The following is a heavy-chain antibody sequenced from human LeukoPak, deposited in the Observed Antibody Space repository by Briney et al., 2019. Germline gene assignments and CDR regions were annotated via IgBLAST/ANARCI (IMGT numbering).Heavy chain of an antibody. D-gene: IGHD4/OR15-4a*01. CDR2: IFTSGST. J-gene: IGHJ5*02. CDR3: SRGGANDL. Sequence: SETLSLTCTVSGGSISSDYWSWIRHPAGKGLEWIGRIFTSGSTSYNPSLKSPVTMSLDPSKNQFSLKLSSVTAADTAVYFCSRGGANDLWGQGTLVTVSS. CDR1: GGSISSDY. V-gene: IGHV4-4*07.